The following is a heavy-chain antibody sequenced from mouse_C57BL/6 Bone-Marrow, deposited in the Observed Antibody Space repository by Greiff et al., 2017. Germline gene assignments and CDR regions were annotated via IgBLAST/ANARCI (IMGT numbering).Heavy chain of an antibody. CDR1: GFTFSDFY. CDR3: ARDLYYYGSPYAMDY. V-gene: IGHV7-1*01. D-gene: IGHD1-1*01. J-gene: IGHJ4*01. CDR2: SRNKANDYTT. Sequence: EVKLVESGGGLVQSGRSLRLSCATSGFTFSDFYMAWVRQAPGKGLEWIAASRNKANDYTTEYSASVKGRFIVSRDTSQSILYLQMNALRAEDTSIYYCARDLYYYGSPYAMDYWGQGTSVTVSA.